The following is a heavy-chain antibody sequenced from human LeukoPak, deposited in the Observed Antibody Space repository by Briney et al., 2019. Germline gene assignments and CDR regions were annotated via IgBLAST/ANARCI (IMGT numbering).Heavy chain of an antibody. CDR1: GXSLNSPNYY. CDR3: ASAVPTPTVGGLTNYNWFDP. CDR2: IYYSGAT. J-gene: IGHJ5*02. Sequence: SETLSLTCIVSGXSLNSPNYYWGWIRQPPGKGLEWIGSIYYSGATNSNPPLRSRLTISVDTSKNQFSLKLSSVTAADTAVYYCASAVPTPTVGGLTNYNWFDPWGQGTLVTVSS. V-gene: IGHV4-39*01. D-gene: IGHD1-26*01.